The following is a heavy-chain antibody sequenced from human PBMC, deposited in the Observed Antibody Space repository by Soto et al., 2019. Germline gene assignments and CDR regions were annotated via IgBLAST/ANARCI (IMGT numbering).Heavy chain of an antibody. J-gene: IGHJ6*02. CDR1: GGSFSGYY. CDR2: INHSGST. V-gene: IGHV4-34*01. D-gene: IGHD2-15*01. Sequence: SETLSLTCAVYGGSFSGYYWSWIRQPPGKGLEWIGEINHSGSTNYNPSLKSRVTISVDTSKNQFSLKLSSVTAADTAVYYCARVGGRNYYYYGMDVWGQGTTVTVSS. CDR3: ARVGGRNYYYYGMDV.